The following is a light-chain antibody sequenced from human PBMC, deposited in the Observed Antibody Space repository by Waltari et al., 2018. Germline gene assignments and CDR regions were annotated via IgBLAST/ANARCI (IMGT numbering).Light chain of an antibody. CDR2: EIS. CDR3: CAYVGNSTWV. Sequence: SPLTPPPSAAGSRGPSVSSSCSTTSGDVGDYIFSSWYQQQPGKAPKVIIFEISKRPSGVSNRFSGSKSGNTASLTVSGLQAEDEANYYCCAYVGNSTWVFGGGTKLTVV. V-gene: IGLV2-8*01. CDR1: SGDVGDYIF. J-gene: IGLJ3*02.